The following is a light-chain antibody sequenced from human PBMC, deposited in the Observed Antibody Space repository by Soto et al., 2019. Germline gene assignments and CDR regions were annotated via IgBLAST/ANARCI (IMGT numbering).Light chain of an antibody. Sequence: DIQSTPSPSSVSASVGDRATITGGASQPISNYLNWYQQKTGKANNLMIYAASTLQSGVPARFSGCGSGTDFTLTISSIETEEFAVYDCKRRSSWPPTVGPGTKLDIK. CDR2: AAS. V-gene: IGKV1-39*02. J-gene: IGKJ3*01. CDR1: QPISNY. CDR3: KRRSSWPPT.